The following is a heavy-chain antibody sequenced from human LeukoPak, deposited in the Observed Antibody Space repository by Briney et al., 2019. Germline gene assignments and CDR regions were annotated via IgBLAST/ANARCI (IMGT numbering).Heavy chain of an antibody. Sequence: SETLSLTCTVSGGSISSSSYYWGWIRQPPGKGLEWIGRIYYSGSTYYNPSLKSRVTISVDTSKNQFSLKLSSVTAADTAVYYCAREGSRGYSGTTDKTYYFDYWGQGTLVTVSS. J-gene: IGHJ4*02. CDR1: GGSISSSSYY. CDR2: IYYSGST. D-gene: IGHD5-12*01. CDR3: AREGSRGYSGTTDKTYYFDY. V-gene: IGHV4-39*07.